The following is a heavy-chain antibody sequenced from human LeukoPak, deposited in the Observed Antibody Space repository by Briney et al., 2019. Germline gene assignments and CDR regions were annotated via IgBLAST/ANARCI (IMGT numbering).Heavy chain of an antibody. J-gene: IGHJ5*02. CDR3: ARDPRNVGLAP. CDR2: NNGDGSTT. Sequence: GGSLRLSCVASGFSLSGYWMYWVRRAPGKGLMYISRNNGDGSTTNYADVVKGRFTMSRDNVKNTLYLQMNSLRVEDTAVYYCARDPRNVGLAPWGQGTLVTVSS. D-gene: IGHD2-15*01. CDR1: GFSLSGYW. V-gene: IGHV3-74*01.